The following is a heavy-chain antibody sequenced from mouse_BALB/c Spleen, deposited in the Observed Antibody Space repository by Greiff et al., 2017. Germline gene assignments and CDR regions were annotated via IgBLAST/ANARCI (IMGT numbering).Heavy chain of an antibody. D-gene: IGHD1-1*01. J-gene: IGHJ4*01. CDR1: GFTFTDYY. Sequence: EVQLVESGGGLVQPGGSLRLSCATSGFTFTDYYMSWVRQPPGKALEWLGFIRNKANGYTTEYSASVKGRFTISRDNSQSILYLQMNTLRAEDSATYYCARDRGYGSSSYAMDYWGQGTSVTVSS. V-gene: IGHV7-3*02. CDR3: ARDRGYGSSSYAMDY. CDR2: IRNKANGYTT.